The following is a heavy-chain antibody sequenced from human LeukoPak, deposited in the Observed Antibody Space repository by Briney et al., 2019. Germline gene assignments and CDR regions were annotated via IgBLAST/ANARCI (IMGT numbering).Heavy chain of an antibody. D-gene: IGHD6-19*01. J-gene: IGHJ4*02. Sequence: GGSLRLSCAASGFTFDSYAMYWVRQAPGKGLEWVSGIFGSGGSAHYADSVKGRFAISRDNSKNRVYLQMNSLRAEDTAVYYCAKTATGYSSGHYPGWPVDYWGQGTLVTVSS. CDR2: IFGSGGSA. CDR1: GFTFDSYA. V-gene: IGHV3-23*01. CDR3: AKTATGYSSGHYPGWPVDY.